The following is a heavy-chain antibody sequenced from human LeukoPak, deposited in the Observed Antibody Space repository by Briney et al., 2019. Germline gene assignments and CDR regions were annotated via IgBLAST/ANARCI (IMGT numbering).Heavy chain of an antibody. V-gene: IGHV3-23*01. CDR3: ANTPDPYYYHYMDV. Sequence: PGGSLRLSCAASGFTFSSYGMNWVRQAPGKGLEWVSGISGDAGRAYYADSVKGRFTISRDNSKNTLYLQMNSLRAEDTAVYYCANTPDPYYYHYMDVWGKGTTVTVSS. CDR1: GFTFSSYG. D-gene: IGHD2-15*01. CDR2: ISGDAGRA. J-gene: IGHJ6*03.